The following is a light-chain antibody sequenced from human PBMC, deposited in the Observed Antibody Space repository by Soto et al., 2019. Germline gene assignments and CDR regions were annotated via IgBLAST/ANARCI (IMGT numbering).Light chain of an antibody. J-gene: IGKJ4*01. CDR1: QSVSSY. V-gene: IGKV3-11*01. Sequence: EIVLTQSPATLSLSPGERATLSCRASQSVSSYLAWYQQKPGHAPRLLIYDASNRATGIPARFSGSGSGTDCTLTISSLEPEDFAVYYCQQRSNWPPLTFGGGTKVEIK. CDR3: QQRSNWPPLT. CDR2: DAS.